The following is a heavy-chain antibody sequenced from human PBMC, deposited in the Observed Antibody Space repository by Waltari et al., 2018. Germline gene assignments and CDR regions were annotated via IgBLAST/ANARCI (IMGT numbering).Heavy chain of an antibody. D-gene: IGHD6-6*01. Sequence: QVQLVQSGAEVKKPGSSVKVSCKASAGTFSSYAICWVRQPPGPGLDWMGRNIPIFGTANYAQKFQGRVTITADKSTSTAYMELSSLRSEDTAVYYCASHYSSSPDLIVEEGFYGMDVWGQGTTVTVSS. J-gene: IGHJ6*02. CDR1: AGTFSSYA. CDR3: ASHYSSSPDLIVEEGFYGMDV. V-gene: IGHV1-69*08. CDR2: NIPIFGTA.